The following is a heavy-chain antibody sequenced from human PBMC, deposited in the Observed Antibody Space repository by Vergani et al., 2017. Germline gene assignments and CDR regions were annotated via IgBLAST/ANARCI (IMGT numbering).Heavy chain of an antibody. CDR3: ARTRRITVRGDQHDY. V-gene: IGHV2-70*01. J-gene: IGHJ4*02. Sequence: QVTLRESGPALVKPTQTLTLTCIFSGFSLSTSGMCVSWIRQPPGKALEWLALIDWDDDKYYSTSLKTRLTISKDTSKNQVVLTMTNMEPVDTATYYCARTRRITVRGDQHDYWGQGTLVTVSS. CDR1: GFSLSTSGMC. CDR2: IDWDDDK. D-gene: IGHD3-22*01.